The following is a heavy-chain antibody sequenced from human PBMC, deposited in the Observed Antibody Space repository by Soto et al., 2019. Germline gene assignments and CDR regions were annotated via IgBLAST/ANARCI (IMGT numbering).Heavy chain of an antibody. V-gene: IGHV3-23*01. Sequence: AGGSLRLSCAASGFTFSSYAMSWVRQAPGKGLEWVSAISGSGGSTYYADSVKGRFTISRDNSKNTLYLQMNSLRAEDTAVYYCAKDLGGYTYYDFWSGYFGFDYWGQGTLVTVSS. CDR1: GFTFSSYA. J-gene: IGHJ4*02. D-gene: IGHD3-3*01. CDR2: ISGSGGST. CDR3: AKDLGGYTYYDFWSGYFGFDY.